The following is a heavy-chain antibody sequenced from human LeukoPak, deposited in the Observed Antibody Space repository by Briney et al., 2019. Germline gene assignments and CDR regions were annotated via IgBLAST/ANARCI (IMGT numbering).Heavy chain of an antibody. CDR2: ISYDGSNK. CDR3: AKDHYWSIDY. V-gene: IGHV3-30*18. CDR1: GFTFSSYS. D-gene: IGHD3-3*01. Sequence: PGGSLRLSCAASGFTFSSYSMNWVRQAPGKGLEWVAVISYDGSNKYYADSVKGRFTISRDIAKNTLYLQMNSLRAEDTGVYYCAKDHYWSIDYWGRGTLVTVSS. J-gene: IGHJ4*02.